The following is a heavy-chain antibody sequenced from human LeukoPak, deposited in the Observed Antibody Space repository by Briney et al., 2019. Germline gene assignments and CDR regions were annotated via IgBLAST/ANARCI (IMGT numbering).Heavy chain of an antibody. CDR2: VNPNSGGT. CDR1: GYTFTGYY. V-gene: IGHV1-2*02. D-gene: IGHD3-22*01. Sequence: ASVKVSCKASGYTFTGYYMHWVRQAPGQGLEWMGWVNPNSGGTNYAQKFQGRVTMTRDTSISTAYTELSRLRSDDAAVYYCARDPRVYYGSSGYSCWSFDYSSQGTLVTAYS. CDR3: ARDPRVYYGSSGYSCWSFDY. J-gene: IGHJ4*01.